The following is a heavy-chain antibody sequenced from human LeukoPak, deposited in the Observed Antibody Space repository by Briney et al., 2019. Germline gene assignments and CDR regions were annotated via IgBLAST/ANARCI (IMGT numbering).Heavy chain of an antibody. V-gene: IGHV4-59*08. CDR2: LYNSGST. CDR1: GGSITSNF. J-gene: IGHJ4*02. CDR3: ARAQPNWNPPDY. Sequence: SETLSLTCTVSGGSITSNFWSWIRQPPGKGLQWIGYLYNSGSTSYNPSLKSRATISGDTSKSQFSLRLNSVTAADTAVYYCARAQPNWNPPDYWGQGTLVTVSS. D-gene: IGHD1-1*01.